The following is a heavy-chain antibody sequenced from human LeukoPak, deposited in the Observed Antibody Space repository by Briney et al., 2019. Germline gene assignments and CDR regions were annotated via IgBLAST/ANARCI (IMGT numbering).Heavy chain of an antibody. CDR2: IYHTGST. CDR1: GYSISSVYY. D-gene: IGHD3-22*01. J-gene: IGHJ4*02. V-gene: IGHV4-38-2*02. Sequence: SETLSLTCTVSGYSISSVYYWGWIRQPPGKGLEWIGSIYHTGSTYYNPSLKSRVTISVDTSKNQFSLKLNSVTAADTAVYFCTYDSSGYGSMFDYWGQGTLVTVSS. CDR3: TYDSSGYGSMFDY.